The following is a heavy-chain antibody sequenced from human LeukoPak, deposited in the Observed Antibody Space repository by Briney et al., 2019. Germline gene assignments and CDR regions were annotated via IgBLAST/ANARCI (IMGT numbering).Heavy chain of an antibody. J-gene: IGHJ4*02. CDR1: GFTFSSYW. V-gene: IGHV3-7*03. Sequence: GGSLRLSCAASGFTFSSYWMSWVRQAPGKGLEWVAKIKEDGSEKYYVDSVKGRFTFSRDNAKNSLYLQMNSLRAEDTAVYYCAKLSVVVPAAMLGIQLWSPFDYWGQGTLVTVSS. CDR3: AKLSVVVPAAMLGIQLWSPFDY. CDR2: IKEDGSEK. D-gene: IGHD2-2*01.